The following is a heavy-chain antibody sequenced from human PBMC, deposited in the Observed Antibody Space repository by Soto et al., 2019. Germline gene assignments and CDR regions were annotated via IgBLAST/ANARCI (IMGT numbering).Heavy chain of an antibody. J-gene: IGHJ6*02. V-gene: IGHV3-53*01. CDR1: GFTVSSNY. CDR2: IDSGGST. Sequence: GGSLRLSCAASGFTVSSNYVSWVRQAPGKGLEWVSVIDSGGSTYYADSVKGRFTISRDNSKSTLYLQMNSLRAEDTALYYCAKGRSYYYYYGVDVWGQGTTVTVSS. CDR3: AKGRSYYYYYGVDV.